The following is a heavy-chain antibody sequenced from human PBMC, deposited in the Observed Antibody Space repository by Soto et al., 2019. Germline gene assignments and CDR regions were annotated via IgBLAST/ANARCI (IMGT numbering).Heavy chain of an antibody. Sequence: QVQLVESGGGVVQPGRSLRLSCAASGFTFSSYGMHWVRQAPGKGLEWVAVIWYDGSNKYYADSVKGRFTISRDNSKNTLYLKMNSLRAEDTAVYYCARDVGYFDYWGQGTLVTVSS. J-gene: IGHJ4*02. V-gene: IGHV3-33*01. CDR1: GFTFSSYG. D-gene: IGHD1-26*01. CDR3: ARDVGYFDY. CDR2: IWYDGSNK.